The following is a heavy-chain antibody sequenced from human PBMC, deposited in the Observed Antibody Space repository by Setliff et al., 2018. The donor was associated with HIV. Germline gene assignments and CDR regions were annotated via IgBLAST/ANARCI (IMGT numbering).Heavy chain of an antibody. D-gene: IGHD6-13*01. V-gene: IGHV4-39*07. CDR3: ATTAAAGVRGNAFDI. J-gene: IGHJ3*02. Sequence: SETLSLTCTVSGGSISSGTYYWGWIRQPPGKGLEWIGSFYYSGTTYYKPSFKSRVTISVDTSKNQFSLKLSSVTAADTVVYYCATTAAAGVRGNAFDIWGQGTMVTV. CDR1: GGSISSGTYY. CDR2: FYYSGTT.